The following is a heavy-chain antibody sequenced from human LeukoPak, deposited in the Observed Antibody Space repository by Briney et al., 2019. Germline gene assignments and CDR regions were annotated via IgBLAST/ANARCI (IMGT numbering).Heavy chain of an antibody. J-gene: IGHJ4*02. CDR2: IKQDGSEK. Sequence: GGSLRLSXAASGFTFSRYWMSWVRQTPGKGLEWLANIKQDGSEKYYVDSVKGRFTISRDNAKISLYLQMNSLGAEDTAIYYCARSAGSSGWYEGYYFDYWGQGTLVTVSS. V-gene: IGHV3-7*01. CDR1: GFTFSRYW. CDR3: ARSAGSSGWYEGYYFDY. D-gene: IGHD6-13*01.